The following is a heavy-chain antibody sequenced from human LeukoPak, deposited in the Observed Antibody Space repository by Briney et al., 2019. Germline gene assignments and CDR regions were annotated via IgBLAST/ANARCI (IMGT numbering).Heavy chain of an antibody. V-gene: IGHV5-51*01. CDR3: ARHLSGFDY. Sequence: PGRSLTLSCNGSGYSFTSYLIGWVRQLPGKGLECMGIIDPGHSDTRYSPSFQGQVTISADKSISTAYLQWSTLKAADSAMYYCARHLSGFDYWGQGTLVTVSS. CDR2: IDPGHSDT. CDR1: GYSFTSYL. J-gene: IGHJ4*02.